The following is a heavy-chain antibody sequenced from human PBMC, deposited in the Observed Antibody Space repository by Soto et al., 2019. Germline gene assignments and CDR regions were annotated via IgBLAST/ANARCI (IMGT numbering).Heavy chain of an antibody. J-gene: IGHJ4*02. CDR2: IIPIFGTA. D-gene: IGHD3-16*02. CDR3: ARDPSFQIYDYVWGSYRYTPPYFDY. Sequence: GASVKVSCKASGYTFTSYGISWVRQAPGQGLEWMGGIIPIFGTANYAQKFQGRVTITADESTSTAYMELSSLRSEDTAVYYCARDPSFQIYDYVWGSYRYTPPYFDYWGQGTLVTVSS. V-gene: IGHV1-69*13. CDR1: GYTFTSYG.